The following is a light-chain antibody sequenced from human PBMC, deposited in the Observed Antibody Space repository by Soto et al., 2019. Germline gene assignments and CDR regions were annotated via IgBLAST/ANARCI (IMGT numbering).Light chain of an antibody. CDR2: RNI. V-gene: IGLV1-47*01. Sequence: QSALTQPPSASGTPGQTVTISCSGTSSNIGSNYLSWYQQLPGTAPKLLIYRNIARPSGVPDRFSGSKSDTSASLAISGLRSEDEADYYCATWDDSLSGPVFGGGTQLTVL. CDR1: SSNIGSNY. CDR3: ATWDDSLSGPV. J-gene: IGLJ7*01.